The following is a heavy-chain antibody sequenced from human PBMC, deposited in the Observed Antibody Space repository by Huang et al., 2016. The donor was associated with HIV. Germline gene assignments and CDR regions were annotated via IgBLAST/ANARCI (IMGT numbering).Heavy chain of an antibody. D-gene: IGHD5-18*01. CDR2: ISSSGSTI. Sequence: QVQLVESGGGLVKPGGSLRLSCAASGFTFSDYYMSCTRQAPGKGVECVSFISSSGSTIYYADAVKGRFTISRDNAKNSLYLQMNSLRAEDTAVYYCARDHSYGWFDYWGQGTLVTVSS. CDR1: GFTFSDYY. CDR3: ARDHSYGWFDY. V-gene: IGHV3-11*01. J-gene: IGHJ4*02.